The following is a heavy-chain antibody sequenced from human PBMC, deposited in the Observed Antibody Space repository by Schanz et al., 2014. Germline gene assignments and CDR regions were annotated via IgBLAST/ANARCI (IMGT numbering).Heavy chain of an antibody. J-gene: IGHJ4*02. Sequence: VPLVESGGGVVQPGRSLRLSCAASGFTFSTHAMHWVRQAPGKGLEWVALVSSDGNNDYYTDSVKGRFTMSRDNAKNSVFLQMNSLRAEDTAVYYCVRDSFFAFDYWGQGTLVAVSS. CDR3: VRDSFFAFDY. CDR1: GFTFSTHA. CDR2: VSSDGNND. V-gene: IGHV3-30*03. D-gene: IGHD3-3*01.